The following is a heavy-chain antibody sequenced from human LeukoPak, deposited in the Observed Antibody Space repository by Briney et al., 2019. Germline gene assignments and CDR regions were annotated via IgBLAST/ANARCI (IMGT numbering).Heavy chain of an antibody. Sequence: GGSLRLSCAASGFSFSRYWMSWVRQAPGKGLEWVANIKQDGNEKYYVDSVKGRFTISRDNAKNSLYLQMNSLRAEDTAVYYCAKTGSLDYWGQGTLVTVSS. CDR1: GFSFSRYW. CDR2: IKQDGNEK. CDR3: AKTGSLDY. J-gene: IGHJ4*02. V-gene: IGHV3-7*01. D-gene: IGHD1-26*01.